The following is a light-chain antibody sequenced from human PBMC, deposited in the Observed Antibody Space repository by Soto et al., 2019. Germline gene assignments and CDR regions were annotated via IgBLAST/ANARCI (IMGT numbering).Light chain of an antibody. V-gene: IGLV2-14*03. J-gene: IGLJ3*02. CDR2: GVN. CDR3: SAYSTGSTPVL. CDR1: SSDVGSTFNY. Sequence: QSALTQPASVSGSPGQSITISCTGTSSDVGSTFNYVSWYQHHPGKAPRLIMSGVNPRPSGVSDRFSGSKSGNTASLTISGLKAEDEAHYFCSAYSTGSTPVLFGGGPKLTVL.